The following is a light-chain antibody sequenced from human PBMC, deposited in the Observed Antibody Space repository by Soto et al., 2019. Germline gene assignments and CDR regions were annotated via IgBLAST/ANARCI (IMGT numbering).Light chain of an antibody. J-gene: IGKJ1*01. Sequence: EIVLTQSPGTLSLSPGERATLSCRASQSVSSSYLAWYQQKPGQAPRLLIYGASSRATGIPDRFSGSGSGTDFTLTISRLEPEDFAAYYCQQYGSSPDTFGQVTKV. CDR1: QSVSSSY. CDR2: GAS. CDR3: QQYGSSPDT. V-gene: IGKV3-20*01.